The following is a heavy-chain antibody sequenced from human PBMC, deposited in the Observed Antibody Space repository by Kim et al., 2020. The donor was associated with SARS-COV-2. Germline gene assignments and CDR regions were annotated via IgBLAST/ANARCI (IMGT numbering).Heavy chain of an antibody. J-gene: IGHJ5*02. CDR2: INHSGST. Sequence: SETLSLTCAVYGGSFSGYYWSWIRQPQGKGLEWIGEINHSGSTNYNPSLKSRVTISVDTSKNQFSLKLSSVTAAATAVYYCARGIAAAGTRLTWFDPWG. CDR3: ARGIAAAGTRLTWFDP. V-gene: IGHV4-34*01. CDR1: GGSFSGYY. D-gene: IGHD6-13*01.